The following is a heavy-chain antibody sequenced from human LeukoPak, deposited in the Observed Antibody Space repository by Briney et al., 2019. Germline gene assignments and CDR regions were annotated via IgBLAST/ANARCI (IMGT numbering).Heavy chain of an antibody. V-gene: IGHV4-34*01. Sequence: PSETLSLTCAVYGGSFSGYYWSWIRQPPGKGLEWIGEINHSGSTNYNPSLKSRVTISVDTSKNQFSLKLSSVTAADTAVYYCARGTQWLVRPDYWGQGTLVTVSS. CDR2: INHSGST. D-gene: IGHD6-19*01. CDR3: ARGTQWLVRPDY. CDR1: GGSFSGYY. J-gene: IGHJ4*02.